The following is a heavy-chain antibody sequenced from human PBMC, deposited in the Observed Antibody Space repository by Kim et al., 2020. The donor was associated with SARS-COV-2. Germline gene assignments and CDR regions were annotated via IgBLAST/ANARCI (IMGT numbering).Heavy chain of an antibody. CDR2: INTNTGNP. V-gene: IGHV7-4-1*02. CDR3: ARVFYSSWNYYYYGMDV. Sequence: ASVKVSCKASGYTFTSYAMNWVRQAPGQGLEWMGWINTNTGNPTYAQGFTGRLVFSLDTSVSTAYLQISSLKAEDTAVYYCARVFYSSWNYYYYGMDVWGQGTTVTVSS. D-gene: IGHD6-6*01. CDR1: GYTFTSYA. J-gene: IGHJ6*02.